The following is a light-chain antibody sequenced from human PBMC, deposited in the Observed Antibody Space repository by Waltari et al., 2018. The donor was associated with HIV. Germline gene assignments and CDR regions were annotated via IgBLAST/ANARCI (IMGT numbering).Light chain of an antibody. CDR2: EVR. V-gene: IGLV2-14*01. Sequence: QSPLTQPASVSGSPGQSITIYCIGTSRDVRTYHYVSWYQHPPGKAPKVIIYEVRNRPSGVANRFSAAKSRHTASLTISGLQTEDEADYYCSSYTSISSQVFGGGTKLTVL. CDR1: SRDVRTYHY. CDR3: SSYTSISSQV. J-gene: IGLJ2*01.